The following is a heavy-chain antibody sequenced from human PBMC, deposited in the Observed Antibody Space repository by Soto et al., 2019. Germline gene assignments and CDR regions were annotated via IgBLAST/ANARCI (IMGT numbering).Heavy chain of an antibody. CDR3: ARGIGSSGYSFSHHWYFDL. D-gene: IGHD3-22*01. CDR2: IWYDGSNK. CDR1: GFTFSSYG. Sequence: QVQLVESGGGVVQPGRSLRLSCAASGFTFSSYGMHWVRQAPGKGLEWVAVIWYDGSNKYYADSVKGRFTISRDNSKNTLYLQMNSLRAEDTAVYYCARGIGSSGYSFSHHWYFDLWGRGTLVTVSS. V-gene: IGHV3-33*01. J-gene: IGHJ2*01.